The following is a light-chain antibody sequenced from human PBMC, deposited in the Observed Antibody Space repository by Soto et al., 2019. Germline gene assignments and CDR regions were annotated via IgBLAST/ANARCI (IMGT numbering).Light chain of an antibody. Sequence: EIVMTQSPATLSVSPGERATLSCRASQSVSSKIAWYQQKPGQAPKVLIYGASTRATGIPARFSGSRSGTEFTLTISSLQSEEFAVYYCQQYNNWPRTFGQGTKVEIK. V-gene: IGKV3-15*01. CDR3: QQYNNWPRT. CDR1: QSVSSK. CDR2: GAS. J-gene: IGKJ1*01.